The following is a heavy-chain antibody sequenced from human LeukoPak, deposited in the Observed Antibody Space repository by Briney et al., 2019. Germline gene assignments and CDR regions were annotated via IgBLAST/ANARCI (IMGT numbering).Heavy chain of an antibody. CDR3: ASGSVPDY. CDR2: ISGRGDSI. Sequence: PGGSLRLSCAASGFMFSDHYINWMRQAPGKGLEWISYISGRGDSIYYADSVKGRFIISRDNAKKSLYLQMNSLRVEDTALYYCASGSVPDYWGQGTLVTVSS. V-gene: IGHV3-11*04. D-gene: IGHD3-10*01. J-gene: IGHJ4*02. CDR1: GFMFSDHY.